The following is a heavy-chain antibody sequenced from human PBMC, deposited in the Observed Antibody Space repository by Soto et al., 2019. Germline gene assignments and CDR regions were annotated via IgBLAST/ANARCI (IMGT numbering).Heavy chain of an antibody. CDR1: GGSFSGYY. Sequence: KSSETLSLTCAVYGGSFSGYYWSWTRQPPGKGLEWIGEITNSGGTNYNPSLKSRVIISVDTSKNQFSLKLTSVTAADTAVYYCARGQPPAYWGQGALVTVSS. V-gene: IGHV4-34*01. CDR3: ARGQPPAY. D-gene: IGHD2-2*01. CDR2: ITNSGGT. J-gene: IGHJ4*02.